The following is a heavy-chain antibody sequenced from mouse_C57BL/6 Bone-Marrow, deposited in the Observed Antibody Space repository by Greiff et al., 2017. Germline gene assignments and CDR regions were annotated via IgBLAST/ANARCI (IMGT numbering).Heavy chain of an antibody. V-gene: IGHV1-82*01. D-gene: IGHD3-2*02. CDR1: GYAFSSSW. J-gene: IGHJ4*01. CDR2: IYPGDGDT. Sequence: VQLQESGPELVKPGASVKISCKASGYAFSSSWMNWVKQRPGKGLEWIGRIYPGDGDTNYNGKFKGKATLTADKSSSTAYMQLSSLTSEDSAVYFCASDSSGYGGAMDYWGQGTSVTVSS. CDR3: ASDSSGYGGAMDY.